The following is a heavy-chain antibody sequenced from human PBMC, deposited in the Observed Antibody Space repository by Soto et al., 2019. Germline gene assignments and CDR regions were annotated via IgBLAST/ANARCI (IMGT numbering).Heavy chain of an antibody. CDR3: ARGPERQGSSDLYYFDY. D-gene: IGHD6-6*01. V-gene: IGHV1-2*04. CDR1: GYTFTGYY. CDR2: INPNSGGT. Sequence: ASVKVSCKASGYTFTGYYMHWVRQAPGQGLEWMGWINPNSGGTNYAQKFQGWVTMTRDTSISTAYMELSRLRSDDTAVYYCARGPERQGSSDLYYFDYWGQGTLVTVSS. J-gene: IGHJ4*02.